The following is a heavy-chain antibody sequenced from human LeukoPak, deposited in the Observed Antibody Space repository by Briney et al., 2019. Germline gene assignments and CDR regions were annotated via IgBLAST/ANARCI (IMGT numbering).Heavy chain of an antibody. J-gene: IGHJ3*02. V-gene: IGHV1-24*01. D-gene: IGHD3-10*01. Sequence: WASVKVSCKVSGYTLIELSMHWVRQAPGKGLEWMGGFDPEDGETIYAQKFQGRVTMTEDTSTDTAYMELSSLRSEDTAVYYCASDSRADYYGSGEHDGFDIWGQGTMVTVSS. CDR1: GYTLIELS. CDR2: FDPEDGET. CDR3: ASDSRADYYGSGEHDGFDI.